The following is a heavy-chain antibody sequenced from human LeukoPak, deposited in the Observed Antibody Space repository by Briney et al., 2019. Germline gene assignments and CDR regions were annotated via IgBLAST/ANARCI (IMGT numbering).Heavy chain of an antibody. V-gene: IGHV1-8*02. D-gene: IGHD3-22*01. Sequence: ASVKVSCKASGGTFISYAINWVRQAPGQGLEWMGWMNPNSGITGYAQKFQGRVSMTRNTSISTAYMELSSLKSEDTAVYYCARGLYYYDSNGRTPYDYWGQGTLVTVSS. CDR3: ARGLYYYDSNGRTPYDY. CDR1: GGTFISYA. J-gene: IGHJ4*02. CDR2: MNPNSGIT.